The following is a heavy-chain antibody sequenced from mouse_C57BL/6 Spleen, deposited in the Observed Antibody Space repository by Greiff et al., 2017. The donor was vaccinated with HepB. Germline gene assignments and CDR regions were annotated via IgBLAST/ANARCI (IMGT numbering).Heavy chain of an antibody. CDR3: ARGYYSNYWYFDV. CDR1: GYTFTSYW. Sequence: VQLQQPGAELVKPGASVKLSCKASGYTFTSYWMQWVKQRPGQGLEWIGEIDPSDSYPNYNQKFKGKATLTVDTSSSTAYMQLSSLTSEDSAVYYCARGYYSNYWYFDVWGTGTTVTVSS. CDR2: IDPSDSYP. D-gene: IGHD2-5*01. J-gene: IGHJ1*03. V-gene: IGHV1-50*01.